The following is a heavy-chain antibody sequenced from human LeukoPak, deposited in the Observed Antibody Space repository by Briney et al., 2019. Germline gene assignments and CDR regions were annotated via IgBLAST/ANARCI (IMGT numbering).Heavy chain of an antibody. J-gene: IGHJ4*02. CDR1: RFTFSRYW. CDR3: ARDGNYYDSSGPADY. CDR2: INSDGIST. V-gene: IGHV3-74*01. Sequence: GGSLRLSYAASRFTFSRYWMHWVRQAPGKGLVWVSRINSDGISTSYADSVKGRFTISRDNAKNTLYLQMNSLRAEDTAVYYCARDGNYYDSSGPADYWGQGTLVTVSS. D-gene: IGHD3-22*01.